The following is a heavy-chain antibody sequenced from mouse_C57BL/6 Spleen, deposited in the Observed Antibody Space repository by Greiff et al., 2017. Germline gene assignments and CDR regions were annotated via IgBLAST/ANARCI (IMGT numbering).Heavy chain of an antibody. V-gene: IGHV1-4*01. CDR1: GYTFTSYT. J-gene: IGHJ2*01. CDR2: INPSSGYT. D-gene: IGHD1-1*01. Sequence: QVQLQQSGAELARPGASVKMSCKASGYTFTSYTMRWVKQRPGQGLEWIGYINPSSGYTKYNQKFKDKATLTADKSSSTAYMQLSSLTSEDSAVYYCARLVVEDYWGQGTTLTVSS. CDR3: ARLVVEDY.